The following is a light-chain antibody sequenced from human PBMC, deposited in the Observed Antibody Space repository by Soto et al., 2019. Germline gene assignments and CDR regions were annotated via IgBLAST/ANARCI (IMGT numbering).Light chain of an antibody. CDR2: EVS. CDR1: SSDVGAYNY. V-gene: IGLV2-8*01. Sequence: QSALTQPPSASGSPGQSITISCTGTSSDVGAYNYVSWYQQHPGKAPKLMIHEVSKRPSGVPDRFSASKSGNTASLTVSGLQAEDEADYYCSSHGGSNNFYVFGTGTKVNV. CDR3: SSHGGSNNFYV. J-gene: IGLJ1*01.